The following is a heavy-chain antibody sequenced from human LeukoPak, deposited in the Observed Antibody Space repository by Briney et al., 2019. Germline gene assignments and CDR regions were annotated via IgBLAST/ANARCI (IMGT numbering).Heavy chain of an antibody. CDR2: MNPNSGNT. CDR3: ARGLRGDYVLDY. V-gene: IGHV1-8*01. D-gene: IGHD4-17*01. J-gene: IGHJ4*02. Sequence: ASVKVSCKASGYTFTSYDINWVRQAPGQGLEWMGWMNPNSGNTGYAQKFQGRVTMTRNTSISTAYMELSSLRSEDTAVYYCARGLRGDYVLDYWGQGTLVTVSS. CDR1: GYTFTSYD.